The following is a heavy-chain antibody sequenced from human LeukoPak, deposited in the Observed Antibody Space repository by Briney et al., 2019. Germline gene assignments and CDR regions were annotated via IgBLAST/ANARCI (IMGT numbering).Heavy chain of an antibody. Sequence: KPSQTLSLTCTVSGYSIISGYYWAWIRQPRGKGLQWIGSIYHSGRTSYNPSLKSRVTISVDPSKNQFSLKLSSVTAADTALYYCARDLRRSDAFDIWGQGTMVTVSS. J-gene: IGHJ3*02. CDR2: IYHSGRT. V-gene: IGHV4-38-2*02. CDR1: GYSIISGYY. CDR3: ARDLRRSDAFDI.